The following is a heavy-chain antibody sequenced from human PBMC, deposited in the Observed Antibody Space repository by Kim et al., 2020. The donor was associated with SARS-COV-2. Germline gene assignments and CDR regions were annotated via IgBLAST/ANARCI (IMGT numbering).Heavy chain of an antibody. CDR1: GGSVKTSIW. V-gene: IGHV4-4*02. CDR3: ARGRGLLWSGELIHYYGIDV. CDR2: IYHNGNT. Sequence: SETLSLTCAVSGGSVKTSIWWTWVRQPPGKGLEWIGEIYHNGNTNYNSSLKSRVTISVDKSNNQFSLKLTSVTAADTAVYYCARGRGLLWSGELIHYYGIDVWGQGTTVTVSS. J-gene: IGHJ6*02. D-gene: IGHD3-10*01.